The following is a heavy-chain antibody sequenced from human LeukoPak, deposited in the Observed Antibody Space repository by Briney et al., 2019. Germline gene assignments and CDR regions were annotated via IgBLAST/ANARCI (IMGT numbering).Heavy chain of an antibody. V-gene: IGHV4-30-4*08. CDR1: GGSISSGGYY. Sequence: SETLSLTCTVSGGSISSGGYYWSWIRQHPGEGLEWIGYIYYSGSTYYNPSLKSRVTISVDTSKNQFSLKLSSVTAADTAVYYCASDSSGYSFDYWGQGTLVTVSS. CDR3: ASDSSGYSFDY. D-gene: IGHD3-22*01. CDR2: IYYSGST. J-gene: IGHJ4*02.